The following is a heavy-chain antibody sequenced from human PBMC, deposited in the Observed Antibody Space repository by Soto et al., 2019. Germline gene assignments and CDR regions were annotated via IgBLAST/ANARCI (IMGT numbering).Heavy chain of an antibody. CDR3: ASLRRWATASKRGLGTFDY. V-gene: IGHV4-34*01. CDR2: INHSGST. Sequence: SETLSLTCAVYGGSFSGYYWSWIRQPPGKGLEWIGEINHSGSTNYNPSLKSRVTISVDTSKNQFSLKLSSVTAADTAVYYCASLRRWATASKRGLGTFDYWGQGTLVTVSS. J-gene: IGHJ4*02. CDR1: GGSFSGYY. D-gene: IGHD5-12*01.